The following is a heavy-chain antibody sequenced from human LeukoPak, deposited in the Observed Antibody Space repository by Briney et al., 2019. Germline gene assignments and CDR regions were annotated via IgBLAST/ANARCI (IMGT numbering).Heavy chain of an antibody. D-gene: IGHD2-15*01. CDR2: INPNSGGT. J-gene: IGHJ4*02. CDR1: GYTFTGYY. V-gene: IGHV1-2*02. CDR3: ARACSYCSGGSCLCY. Sequence: ASVKVSCKASGYTFTGYYMHWVRQAPGQGLEWMGWINPNSGGTNYAQKFQGRVTMTRDTSISTAYMELSRLRSDDTAVCYCARACSYCSGGSCLCYWGQGTLVTVSS.